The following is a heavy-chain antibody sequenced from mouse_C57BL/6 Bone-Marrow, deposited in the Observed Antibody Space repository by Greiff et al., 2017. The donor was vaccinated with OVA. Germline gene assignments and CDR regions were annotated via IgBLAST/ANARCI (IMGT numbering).Heavy chain of an antibody. V-gene: IGHV14-2*01. CDR2: IDPEDGET. D-gene: IGHD2-1*01. CDR3: ARSLYPWYFDV. J-gene: IGHJ1*03. Sequence: EVKLQESGAELVKPGASVKLSCAASGFNIKDYYMHWVKQRTEQGLEWIGRIDPEDGETKYAPKFQGKATITADTSSNTAYLQLSSLTSEDTAVYYCARSLYPWYFDVWGTGTTVTVSS. CDR1: GFNIKDYY.